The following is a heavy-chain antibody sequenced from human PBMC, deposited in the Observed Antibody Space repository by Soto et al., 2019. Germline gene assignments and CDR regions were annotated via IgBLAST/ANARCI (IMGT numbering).Heavy chain of an antibody. CDR3: AKDVDRLGELWGYFQS. Sequence: GGSLRLSCTVSGFMFEDFAMHWVRQAPGQGLEWVSGINWNGVNKGYAESVLGRFTISRDNAKKSLYLDMNYLRPEDTALYFCAKDVDRLGELWGYFQSWGQGTMVTVS. J-gene: IGHJ1*01. V-gene: IGHV3-9*01. D-gene: IGHD3-16*01. CDR1: GFMFEDFA. CDR2: INWNGVNK.